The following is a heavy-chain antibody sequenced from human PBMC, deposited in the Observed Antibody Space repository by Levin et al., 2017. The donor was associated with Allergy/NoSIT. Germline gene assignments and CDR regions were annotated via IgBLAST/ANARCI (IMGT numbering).Heavy chain of an antibody. D-gene: IGHD6-19*01. V-gene: IGHV3-7*01. J-gene: IGHJ6*02. CDR3: AREEGWGYHYGMDV. Sequence: GGSLRLSCAASGFTFTSFWMTWVRQAPGKGLEWVANIKVDGGETYYVDSVKGRFTISRDNAKNSVYLQMNSLRVDDTAVYYCAREEGWGYHYGMDVWGQGTTVTVSS. CDR2: IKVDGGET. CDR1: GFTFTSFW.